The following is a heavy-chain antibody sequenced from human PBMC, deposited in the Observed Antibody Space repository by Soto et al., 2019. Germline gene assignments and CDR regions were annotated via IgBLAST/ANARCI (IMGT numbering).Heavy chain of an antibody. CDR3: ASEYCSGGSCPLHYGMDV. D-gene: IGHD2-15*01. Sequence: ASVKVSCKASGYPFTSYAMHWVRQAPGQRLEWMGWINAGNGNTKYSQKFQGRVTITRDTSASTAYMELSSLRSEDTAVYYCASEYCSGGSCPLHYGMDVWGQGTTVTVS. CDR1: GYPFTSYA. J-gene: IGHJ6*02. CDR2: INAGNGNT. V-gene: IGHV1-3*01.